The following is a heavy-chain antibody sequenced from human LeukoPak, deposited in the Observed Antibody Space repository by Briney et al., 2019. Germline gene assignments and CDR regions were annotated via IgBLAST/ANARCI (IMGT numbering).Heavy chain of an antibody. D-gene: IGHD2-2*02. CDR2: ISYDGSTK. V-gene: IGHV3-30-3*01. J-gene: IGHJ4*02. CDR1: GFTFSSYA. CDR3: ARRSSRCSSTSCYTGDFGY. Sequence: GGSLRLSCAASGFTFSSYAMHWVRQAPGKGLEWVAVISYDGSTKYYADSVKGRFTISGDNSKNTLYLQMNSLRAEDTALYHCARRSSRCSSTSCYTGDFGYWGQGTLVTVSS.